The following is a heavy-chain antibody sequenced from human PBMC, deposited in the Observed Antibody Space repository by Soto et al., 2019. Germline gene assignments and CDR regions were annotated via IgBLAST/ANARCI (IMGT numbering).Heavy chain of an antibody. CDR2: INHSGST. CDR3: ARAATVTFYYFDY. D-gene: IGHD4-17*01. CDR1: GGSFSGYY. J-gene: IGHJ4*02. Sequence: PSETLSLTCAVYGGSFSGYYWSWIRQPPGKGLEWIGEINHSGSTNYNPSLKSRVTISVDTSKNQFSLKLSSVTAADTAVYYCARAATVTFYYFDYWGQGTLVTVSS. V-gene: IGHV4-34*01.